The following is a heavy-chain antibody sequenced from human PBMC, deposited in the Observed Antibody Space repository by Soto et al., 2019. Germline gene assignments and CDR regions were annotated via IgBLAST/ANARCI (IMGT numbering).Heavy chain of an antibody. D-gene: IGHD2-15*01. J-gene: IGHJ4*02. Sequence: EVQLLESGGGLVQPGGALRLSCAASGFTFSSHAMSWVRQAPGKGLEWISSISAGSEGAYYADSGRGRFTISRDNSNNTLFLQMNSLRAEVTAVYYCARDLWWYLHWGQGTLVTVSS. CDR1: GFTFSSHA. V-gene: IGHV3-23*01. CDR3: ARDLWWYLH. CDR2: ISAGSEGA.